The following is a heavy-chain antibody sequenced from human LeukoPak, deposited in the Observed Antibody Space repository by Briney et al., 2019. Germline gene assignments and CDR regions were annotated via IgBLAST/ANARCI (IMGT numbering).Heavy chain of an antibody. CDR1: GGSISSSSYY. V-gene: IGHV4-39*01. CDR2: IYYSGST. D-gene: IGHD6-25*01. CDR3: ADQRRGDPETPDAFDI. J-gene: IGHJ3*02. Sequence: SETLSLTCTVSGGSISSSSYYWGWIRQPPGKGLEWIGSIYYSGSTYYNPSLKSRVTISVDTSKNQFSLKLSSVTAADTAVYYCADQRRGDPETPDAFDIWGQGTMVTVSS.